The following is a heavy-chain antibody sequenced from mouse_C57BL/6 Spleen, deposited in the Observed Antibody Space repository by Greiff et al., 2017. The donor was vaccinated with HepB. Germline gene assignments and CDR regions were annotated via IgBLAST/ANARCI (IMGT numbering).Heavy chain of an antibody. D-gene: IGHD3-3*01. V-gene: IGHV1-62-2*01. Sequence: VKLMESGAELVKPGASVKLSCKASGYTFTEYTIHWVKQRSGQGLEWIGWFYPGSGSIKYNEKFKDKATLTADKSSSTVYMELSRLTSEDSAVYFCARHEERGHDPAWFAYWGQGTLVTVSA. CDR3: ARHEERGHDPAWFAY. CDR2: FYPGSGSI. J-gene: IGHJ3*01. CDR1: GYTFTEYT.